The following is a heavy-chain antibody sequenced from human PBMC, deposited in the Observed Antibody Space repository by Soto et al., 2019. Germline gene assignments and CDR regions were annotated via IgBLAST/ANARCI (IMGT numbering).Heavy chain of an antibody. CDR3: ARDRGFYYVSGDNYHDY. Sequence: QVRLVQSGAEVRKRVASVKVSCKASGYTFVSFGFSWVRQAPGQGLEWMGWISAYNGNTNYAQKFKGTVTMTTDTLTSTDYVELSSLSSDDTAVYYCARDRGFYYVSGDNYHDYCGEGTLVTVSS. J-gene: IGHJ4*02. D-gene: IGHD3-10*01. CDR2: ISAYNGNT. V-gene: IGHV1-18*01. CDR1: GYTFVSFG.